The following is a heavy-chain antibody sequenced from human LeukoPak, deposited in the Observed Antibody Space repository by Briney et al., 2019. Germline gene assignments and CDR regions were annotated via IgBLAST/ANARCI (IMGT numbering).Heavy chain of an antibody. Sequence: SPSETLSLTCTVSGGSISSSSYYWGWIRQPPGKGLGWIGSIYYSGSTYYNPSLKSRVTISVDTSKNQFSLKLSSVTAADTAVYYCARSDTTCYYVDYWGQGTLVTVSS. CDR2: IYYSGST. CDR1: GGSISSSSYY. V-gene: IGHV4-39*07. CDR3: ARSDTTCYYVDY. D-gene: IGHD2-2*01. J-gene: IGHJ4*02.